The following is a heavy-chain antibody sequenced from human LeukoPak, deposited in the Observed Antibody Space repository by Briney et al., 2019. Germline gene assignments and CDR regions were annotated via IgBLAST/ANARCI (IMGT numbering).Heavy chain of an antibody. CDR2: ITLSGGST. CDR3: AKRGNPAVGHHYLDV. D-gene: IGHD2-2*01. CDR1: GFTFSYYD. J-gene: IGHJ6*03. V-gene: IGHV3-23*01. Sequence: GGSLRLSCAASGFTFSYYDMRWVRQAPGKGLEWVASITLSGGSTLYADSVKGRFTISRDNSKNTLYLQMNSLSAEDTAVYYCAKRGNPAVGHHYLDVWGKGTTVSVSS.